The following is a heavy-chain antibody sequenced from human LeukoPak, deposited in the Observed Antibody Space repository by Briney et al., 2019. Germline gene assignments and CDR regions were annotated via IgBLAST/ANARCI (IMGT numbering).Heavy chain of an antibody. J-gene: IGHJ3*02. CDR2: IYYSGST. CDR3: ASPNAVADAFDI. CDR1: AGSISSSSYY. V-gene: IGHV4-39*01. Sequence: KPSETLSLTCTVSAGSISSSSYYWGWLRQPPGKGLEWTGSIYYSGSTYYNPSLKSRVTISVDTSKNQFSLKLSSVTAADTAVYYCASPNAVADAFDIWGQGTMVTVSS. D-gene: IGHD2-15*01.